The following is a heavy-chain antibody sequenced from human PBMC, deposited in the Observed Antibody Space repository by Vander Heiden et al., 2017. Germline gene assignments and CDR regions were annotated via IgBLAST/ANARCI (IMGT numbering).Heavy chain of an antibody. V-gene: IGHV1-8*02. J-gene: IGHJ4*02. D-gene: IGHD2-2*03. CDR3: ARTGNCVGTSCFSPY. CDR2: MNANSGHT. CDR1: GYTFTNFD. Sequence: QVRLVQSGAEVKKPGASVKVSCSTSGYTFTNFDINWVRKAPGQGLEWMGWMNANSGHTAFAEKFQGRVTMTRSTSTGTAYMELSGLRSDDTAMYYCARTGNCVGTSCFSPYWGQGTLVTVSS.